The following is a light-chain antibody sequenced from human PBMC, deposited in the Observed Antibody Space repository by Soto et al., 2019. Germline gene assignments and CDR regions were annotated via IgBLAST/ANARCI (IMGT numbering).Light chain of an antibody. CDR2: EVS. CDR1: SSDIGGYNY. Sequence: QSARTQPASVSGSPGQSITISCTGTSSDIGGYNYVSWYQQYPGKAPKLMIYEVSNRPSGVSNRFSGSKSGNAASLTISGLQAEDEAYYYCSSYSSGTTHVVFGGGTKLTVL. CDR3: SSYSSGTTHVV. J-gene: IGLJ2*01. V-gene: IGLV2-14*01.